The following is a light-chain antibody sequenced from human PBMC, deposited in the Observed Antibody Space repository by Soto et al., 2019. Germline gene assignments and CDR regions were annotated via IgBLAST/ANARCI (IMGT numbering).Light chain of an antibody. CDR3: LQNNSYPVT. Sequence: IQMTQSPPSLSASVGDRVTITCRASQSISSYLNWYQQKPGKAPKRLIYSASSLQSGVPPRFSGSGSGTEFTLTISSLQPEDFATYYCLQNNSYPVTFGQGTKVDI. V-gene: IGKV1-17*01. CDR2: SAS. CDR1: QSISSY. J-gene: IGKJ1*01.